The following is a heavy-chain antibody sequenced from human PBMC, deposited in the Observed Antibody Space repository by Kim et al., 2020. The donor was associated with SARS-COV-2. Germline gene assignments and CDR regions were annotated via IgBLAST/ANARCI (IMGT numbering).Heavy chain of an antibody. V-gene: IGHV3-21*01. J-gene: IGHJ3*02. Sequence: GGSLRLSCVASGFNFNSYTMNWVRQAPGKGLEWVSAISGGGSHIYYAGSLQGRFIISRDNAKNSLYLQMHSLRADDTAVYYCARDDFDSSGYLKAFDIWGRGTMVTVSS. CDR1: GFNFNSYT. CDR2: ISGGGSHI. D-gene: IGHD3-22*01. CDR3: ARDDFDSSGYLKAFDI.